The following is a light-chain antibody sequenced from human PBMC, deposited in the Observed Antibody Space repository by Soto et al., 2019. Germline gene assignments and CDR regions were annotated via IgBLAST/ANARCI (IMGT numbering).Light chain of an antibody. CDR3: QQYGTPPFT. V-gene: IGKV3-20*01. CDR1: QSIDSGY. CDR2: GAS. Sequence: EIALTRSPGTLSLSPGEGATLSCRASQSIDSGYLAWYQQKPGQAPRLLMYGASSRPTGISDRFSGSGSGTDFTLTISRLEPEDFAVYYCQQYGTPPFTFGQGTKLEIK. J-gene: IGKJ2*01.